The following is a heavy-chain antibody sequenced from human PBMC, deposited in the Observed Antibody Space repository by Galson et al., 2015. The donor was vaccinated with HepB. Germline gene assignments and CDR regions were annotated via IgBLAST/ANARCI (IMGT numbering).Heavy chain of an antibody. D-gene: IGHD5-18*01. Sequence: PALVKPTQTLTLTCTFSGFSLSTSGVGVGWIRQPPGKALEWLALIYWNDDKRYSPSLKSRLTITKDTSKNQVVLTMTNMDPVDTATYYCARRGYSYGGFDYWGQGTLVTVSS. V-gene: IGHV2-5*01. J-gene: IGHJ4*02. CDR1: GFSLSTSGVG. CDR3: ARRGYSYGGFDY. CDR2: IYWNDDK.